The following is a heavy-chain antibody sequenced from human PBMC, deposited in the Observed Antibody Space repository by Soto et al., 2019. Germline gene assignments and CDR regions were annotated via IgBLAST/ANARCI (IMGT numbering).Heavy chain of an antibody. CDR2: SNHSGST. CDR1: GGSFSGYY. CDR3: ARVSYCSSTSCLGSGMDV. Sequence: QVQLQQWGAGLLKPSETLSLTCAVYGGSFSGYYWCWIRQPPGKGLEWIGESNHSGSTNYNPSLKSLITISVDTSKHQFPLKLSSVTAADAAVYYCARVSYCSSTSCLGSGMDVWGQGTTVTVSS. D-gene: IGHD2-2*01. V-gene: IGHV4-34*01. J-gene: IGHJ6*02.